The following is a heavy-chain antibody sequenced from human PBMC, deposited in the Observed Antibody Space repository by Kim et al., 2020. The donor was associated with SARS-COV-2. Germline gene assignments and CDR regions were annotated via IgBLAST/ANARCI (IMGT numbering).Heavy chain of an antibody. D-gene: IGHD3-9*01. V-gene: IGHV3-23*01. CDR3: AKGEYDILTGYYSPFDY. J-gene: IGHJ4*02. Sequence: VKGRYTISRDNSKSTLYLQMNSLRAEDTAVYYCAKGEYDILTGYYSPFDYWGQGTLVTVSS.